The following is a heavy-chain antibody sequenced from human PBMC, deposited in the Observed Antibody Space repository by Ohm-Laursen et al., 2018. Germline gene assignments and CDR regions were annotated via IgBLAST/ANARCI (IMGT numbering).Heavy chain of an antibody. J-gene: IGHJ3*02. CDR1: GGSISSSRYY. V-gene: IGHV4-39*07. Sequence: SDTLSLTCTVSGGSISSSRYYWGWIRQPPGKGLEWIGSIYQSGSTYYNPSLKSRVTMSIDTSKNQVSLKLNSVTAVDTAMYYCATILPGTWYAFDMWGQGTMVTVSS. D-gene: IGHD1-1*01. CDR3: ATILPGTWYAFDM. CDR2: IYQSGST.